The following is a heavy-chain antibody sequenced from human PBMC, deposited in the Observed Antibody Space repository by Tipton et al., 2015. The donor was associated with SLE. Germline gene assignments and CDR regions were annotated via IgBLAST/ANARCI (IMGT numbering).Heavy chain of an antibody. V-gene: IGHV4-59*01. Sequence: TLSLTCTVSGGSISSYYWSWIRQPPGKGLEWVGYIYYSGSTNYNPSLKSRATISVDTSKIQFSLKLSSVTPADTAVYYCARYLSHYYYYMDVWGKGTTVTVSS. J-gene: IGHJ6*03. CDR1: GGSISSYY. CDR3: ARYLSHYYYYMDV. CDR2: IYYSGST.